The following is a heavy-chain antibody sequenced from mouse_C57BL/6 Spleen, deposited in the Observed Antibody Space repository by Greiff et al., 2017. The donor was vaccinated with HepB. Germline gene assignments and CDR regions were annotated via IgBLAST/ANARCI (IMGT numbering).Heavy chain of an antibody. Sequence: QVQLQQSGAELVKPGASVKISCKASGYAFSSYWMNWVKQRPGKGLEWIGQIYPGDGDTNYNGKFKGKATLTADKSSSTAYMQLSSLTSEDSAVYFCAMVYDYGWYFDVWGTGTTVTVSS. CDR1: GYAFSSYW. V-gene: IGHV1-80*01. CDR3: AMVYDYGWYFDV. CDR2: IYPGDGDT. D-gene: IGHD2-4*01. J-gene: IGHJ1*03.